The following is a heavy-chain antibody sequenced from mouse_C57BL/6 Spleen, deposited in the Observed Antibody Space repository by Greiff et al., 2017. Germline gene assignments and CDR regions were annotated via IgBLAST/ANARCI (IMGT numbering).Heavy chain of an antibody. D-gene: IGHD4-1*02. V-gene: IGHV7-3*01. Sequence: EVHLVESGGGLVQPGGSLSLSCAASGFTFTDYYMSWVRQPPGKALEWLGFIRNKANGYTTEYSASVKGRFTISRDNSQSILYLQMNALRAEDSATYYCARSPTGWYFEVWGTGTTVTVSS. CDR1: GFTFTDYY. J-gene: IGHJ1*03. CDR3: ARSPTGWYFEV. CDR2: IRNKANGYTT.